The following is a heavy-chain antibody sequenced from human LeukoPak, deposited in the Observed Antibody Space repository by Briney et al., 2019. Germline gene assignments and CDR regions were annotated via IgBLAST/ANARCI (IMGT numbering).Heavy chain of an antibody. V-gene: IGHV3-15*04. D-gene: IGHD1-7*01. Sequence: GGSLRLSCAASGFTLNYAWMSWVRQVPGKGLEWVGQTVSEIDGGTTDYATPVKGRFTISRDDSKSTLYLQMNSLKIEDTAVYYCTTDEDWNYARKDVWGQGATVIVSS. CDR3: TTDEDWNYARKDV. CDR1: GFTLNYAW. CDR2: TVSEIDGGTT. J-gene: IGHJ6*02.